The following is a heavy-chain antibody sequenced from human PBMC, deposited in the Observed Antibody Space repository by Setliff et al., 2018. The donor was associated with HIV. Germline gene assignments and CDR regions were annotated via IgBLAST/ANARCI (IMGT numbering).Heavy chain of an antibody. CDR2: IYYNGKI. CDR1: DASISARDYY. V-gene: IGHV4-39*02. CDR3: TRRVYDFWGGLVGQYYYMDV. D-gene: IGHD3-3*01. J-gene: IGHJ6*03. Sequence: SETLSLTCSVSDASISARDYYWGWIRQSPGKELEPIAHIYYNGKIYYNSALKSRLTVSIDPSKSHFSLTMTSVTAADTAVYYCTRRVYDFWGGLVGQYYYMDVWGNGTQVTVSS.